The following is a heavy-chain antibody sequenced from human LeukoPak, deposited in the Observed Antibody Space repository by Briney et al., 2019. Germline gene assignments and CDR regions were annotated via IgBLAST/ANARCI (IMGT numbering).Heavy chain of an antibody. D-gene: IGHD6-19*01. Sequence: SETLSLTCTVSGYSISSGYYWGWIRQPPGKGLEWIGSIYHSGSTHFNPSLKSRVTRSVDTSKNQFSLKLSSVTAADTAVYYCARDSRSGWGNWFDPWGQGTLVTVSS. V-gene: IGHV4-38-2*02. CDR3: ARDSRSGWGNWFDP. CDR1: GYSISSGYY. CDR2: IYHSGST. J-gene: IGHJ5*02.